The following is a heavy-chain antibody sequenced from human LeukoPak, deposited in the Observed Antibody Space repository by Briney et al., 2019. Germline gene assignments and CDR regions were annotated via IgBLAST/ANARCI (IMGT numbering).Heavy chain of an antibody. Sequence: GGSLRLSCAASGFTFSDYWMHWVRQGPGKGLVWVSRINGDGSSTNYADSVKGRFTISRDNSKNTLYLQMNSLRAEDTAVYYCAKGGPIRGDSRSFDYWGQGTLVTVSS. D-gene: IGHD3-16*01. CDR1: GFTFSDYW. V-gene: IGHV3-74*01. J-gene: IGHJ4*02. CDR2: INGDGSST. CDR3: AKGGPIRGDSRSFDY.